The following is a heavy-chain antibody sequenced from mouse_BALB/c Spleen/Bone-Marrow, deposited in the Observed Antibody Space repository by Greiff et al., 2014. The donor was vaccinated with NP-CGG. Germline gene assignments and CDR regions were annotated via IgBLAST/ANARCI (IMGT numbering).Heavy chain of an antibody. CDR2: ILPGSGTT. Sequence: QVQLQQSGAELMKPGASVKISCKATGYTFSTYWIEWVKQRPGHGLEWIGEILPGSGTTNYNEKLKGRATFTADTSSNTAYMQLSGMTYEDSAVYYCARYKVRSVFDYWGHGTTLTVSS. V-gene: IGHV1-9*01. CDR3: ARYKVRSVFDY. CDR1: GYTFSTYW. D-gene: IGHD2-14*01. J-gene: IGHJ2*01.